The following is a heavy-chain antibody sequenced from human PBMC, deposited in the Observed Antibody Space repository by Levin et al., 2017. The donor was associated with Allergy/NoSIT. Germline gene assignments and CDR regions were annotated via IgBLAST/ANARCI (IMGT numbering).Heavy chain of an antibody. CDR1: GINFSNAW. CDR3: TTEHDYGDYTNCFES. CDR2: IKSKIDGGTI. J-gene: IGHJ5*01. D-gene: IGHD4-17*01. Sequence: GGSLRLSCEASGINFSNAWMNWVRQTPGKGLEWVGRIKSKIDGGTIEYAAPVKDRFIISRDDSKNTLFLHMNKLKTEDAAVYYCTTEHDYGDYTNCFESWGQGTLVTVSS. V-gene: IGHV3-15*07.